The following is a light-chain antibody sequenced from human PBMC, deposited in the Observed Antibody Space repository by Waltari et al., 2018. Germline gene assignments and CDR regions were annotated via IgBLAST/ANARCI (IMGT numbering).Light chain of an antibody. Sequence: SCRASQGVGRALAWYQQKPGQAPRLLIYDAFSRATGISDKFSGSGSGTDFTLTISRVEPEDFAVYFCQMYVRLPVTFGQGTKVEVK. CDR3: QMYVRLPVT. V-gene: IGKV3-20*01. CDR2: DAF. J-gene: IGKJ1*01. CDR1: QGVGRA.